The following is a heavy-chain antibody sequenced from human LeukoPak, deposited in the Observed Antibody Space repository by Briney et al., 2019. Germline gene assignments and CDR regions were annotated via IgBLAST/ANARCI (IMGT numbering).Heavy chain of an antibody. J-gene: IGHJ3*02. V-gene: IGHV1-46*01. Sequence: PVASVKVSCKASGYTFTSYYMHWVRQAPGQGLEWMGIINPSGGSTSYAQKFQGRVTMTRDMSTSTVYMELSSLRSEDTAVYYCARVDDSSGYYSLDAFDIWGQGTMVTVSS. CDR2: INPSGGST. D-gene: IGHD3-22*01. CDR3: ARVDDSSGYYSLDAFDI. CDR1: GYTFTSYY.